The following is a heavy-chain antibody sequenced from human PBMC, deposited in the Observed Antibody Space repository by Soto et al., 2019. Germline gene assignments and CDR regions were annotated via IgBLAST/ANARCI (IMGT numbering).Heavy chain of an antibody. V-gene: IGHV3-30-3*01. CDR1: GFTFSSYA. D-gene: IGHD3-3*01. Sequence: PGGSLRLSCAASGFTFSSYAMHWVRQAPGKGLEWVAVISYDGSNKYYADSVKGRFTISRDNSKNTLYLQMNSLRAEDTAVYYCARDLAGGYDFWSDLHPNPYGTDVWGQGTTVTVSS. J-gene: IGHJ6*02. CDR2: ISYDGSNK. CDR3: ARDLAGGYDFWSDLHPNPYGTDV.